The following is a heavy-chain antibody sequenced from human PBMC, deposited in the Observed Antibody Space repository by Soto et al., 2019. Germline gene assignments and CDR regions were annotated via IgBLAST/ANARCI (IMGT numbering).Heavy chain of an antibody. CDR1: GFTFSSYC. J-gene: IGHJ4*02. Sequence: EVQLVESGGGLVQPGGSLRLSCEASGFTFSSYCMSWVRQAPGKGLEWVAYIKQDGGDKYYVDSVKGRFTISRDNAKNSLNLQMNSLRAEDTAVYYCARDWTSHSFGRGIDYWGPGTLVTVSS. CDR3: ARDWTSHSFGRGIDY. CDR2: IKQDGGDK. V-gene: IGHV3-7*01. D-gene: IGHD3-10*01.